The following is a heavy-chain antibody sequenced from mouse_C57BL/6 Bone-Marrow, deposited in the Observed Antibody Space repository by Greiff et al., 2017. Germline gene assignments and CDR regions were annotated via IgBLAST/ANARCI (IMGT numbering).Heavy chain of an antibody. V-gene: IGHV1-69*01. Sequence: QVQLQQPGAELVMPGASVKLSCKASGYTFTSYWMHWVKQRPGQGLEWIGEIDPSDSYTNYNQKFKGKSTLTVDKSSSTAYMQLSSLTSEDSAVYDCARVNSPWAMDYWGQGTSVTVSS. D-gene: IGHD4-1*02. CDR3: ARVNSPWAMDY. CDR1: GYTFTSYW. J-gene: IGHJ4*01. CDR2: IDPSDSYT.